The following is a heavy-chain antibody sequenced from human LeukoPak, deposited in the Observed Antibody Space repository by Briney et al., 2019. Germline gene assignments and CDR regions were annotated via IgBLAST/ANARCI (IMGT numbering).Heavy chain of an antibody. CDR3: ARDRSYGSGNYYPDY. CDR2: VWYDGSDK. D-gene: IGHD3-10*01. V-gene: IGHV3-33*08. Sequence: PGGSLRLSCAASGFTFSTYGMHWVRQAPGKGLEWVALVWYDGSDKFYEDSVKGRFTISRDNSKNTLYLRMNSLRAEDTAVYYCARDRSYGSGNYYPDYWGQGTLVTVSS. CDR1: GFTFSTYG. J-gene: IGHJ4*02.